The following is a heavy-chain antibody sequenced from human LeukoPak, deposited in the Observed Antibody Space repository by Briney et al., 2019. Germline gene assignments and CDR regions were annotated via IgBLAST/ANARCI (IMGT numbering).Heavy chain of an antibody. CDR2: ISWNTGSI. CDR3: ATSKGGGGFDP. D-gene: IGHD3-16*01. J-gene: IGHJ5*02. CDR1: GFTFDDYA. V-gene: IGHV3-9*03. Sequence: PGRSLRLSCAASGFTFDDYAMHWVRHAPGKGLEWVSGISWNTGSIGYADSVKGRFTIFRDNAKNSLYLQMNSLEPEDLGLYYCATSKGGGGFDPWGQGTLVTVSS.